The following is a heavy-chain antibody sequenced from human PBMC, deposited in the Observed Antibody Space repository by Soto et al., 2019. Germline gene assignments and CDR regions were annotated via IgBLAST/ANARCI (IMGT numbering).Heavy chain of an antibody. V-gene: IGHV4-39*01. CDR1: GGSIISSSYY. CDR3: AVSGGGGTVTIYCFDP. D-gene: IGHD4-17*01. J-gene: IGHJ5*02. Sequence: PSETLSLTCTVSGGSIISSSYYWVLIRQPPGKGLEWIGSIYYSGSTYYNPSLKSRVTISVDTSKNQFSLKLSSVTAADTAVYYCAVSGGGGTVTIYCFDPGGKGPLVTVPS. CDR2: IYYSGST.